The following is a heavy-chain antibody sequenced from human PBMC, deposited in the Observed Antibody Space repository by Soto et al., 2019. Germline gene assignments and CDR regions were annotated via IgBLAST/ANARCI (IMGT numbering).Heavy chain of an antibody. CDR2: ISSSSSYI. CDR1: GFTFSSYS. Sequence: PGGSLRLSCAASGFTFSSYSMNWVRQAPGKGLEWVSSISSSSSYIYYADSVKGRFTISRDNAKNSLYLQMNSLRAEDTAVYYCARDIRSSSWYVQAPLDYWGQGTLVTVSS. J-gene: IGHJ4*02. CDR3: ARDIRSSSWYVQAPLDY. V-gene: IGHV3-21*01. D-gene: IGHD6-13*01.